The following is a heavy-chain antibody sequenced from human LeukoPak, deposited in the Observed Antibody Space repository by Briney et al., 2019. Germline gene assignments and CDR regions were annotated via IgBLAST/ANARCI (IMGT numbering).Heavy chain of an antibody. Sequence: PSETLSLTCAVYGGSFSGYYWSWIRQPPGKGLEWIGEINHSGSTNYNPSLKSRVTISVDTSKNQFSLKLSSVTAADTAVYYCGRFQATTLINKYFDLWGRGTLVTVSS. J-gene: IGHJ2*01. CDR3: GRFQATTLINKYFDL. D-gene: IGHD5-12*01. CDR1: GGSFSGYY. V-gene: IGHV4-34*01. CDR2: INHSGST.